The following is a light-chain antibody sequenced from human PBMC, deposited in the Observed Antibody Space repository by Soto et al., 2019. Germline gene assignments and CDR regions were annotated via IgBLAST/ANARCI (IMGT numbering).Light chain of an antibody. Sequence: DIPMTQSPSSLSASVGDRVTITCRASQSISSYLNWYQQKPGKAPKLLIYAASSLQSGVPSRFSGSGSGTDFTLTISSLQPEDVATYYCQQSYSTPPITFGPGTKVYIK. CDR2: AAS. V-gene: IGKV1-39*01. CDR3: QQSYSTPPIT. CDR1: QSISSY. J-gene: IGKJ3*01.